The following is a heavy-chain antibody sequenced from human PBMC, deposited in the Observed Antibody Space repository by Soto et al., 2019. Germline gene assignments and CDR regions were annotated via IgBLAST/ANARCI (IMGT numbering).Heavy chain of an antibody. CDR3: AREPATAKPEGVDF. V-gene: IGHV1-2*02. D-gene: IGHD1-1*01. J-gene: IGHJ4*02. Sequence: ASVKVSCRASGYTFTDYHIHWVRQAPGQGLEFMGWINANNGGAGSAQQFQGRVTVTRDTSITTAYMELSRLRSGDTAVYYCAREPATAKPEGVDFWGQGTLVTVSS. CDR1: GYTFTDYH. CDR2: INANNGGA.